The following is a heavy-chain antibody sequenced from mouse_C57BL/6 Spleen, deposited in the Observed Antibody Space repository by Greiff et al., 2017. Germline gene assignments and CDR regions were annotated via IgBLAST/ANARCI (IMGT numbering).Heavy chain of an antibody. Sequence: VQLQQSGAELVRPGSSVKMSCKTSGYTFTSYGINWVKQRPGQGLEWIGYIYIGNGSTEYNEKFKGKATLTSDTSSSTAYMQLSSLTSEDSAIYFCARGDYDSNYYAMDYWGQGTSVTVSS. CDR3: ARGDYDSNYYAMDY. D-gene: IGHD2-5*01. J-gene: IGHJ4*01. CDR1: GYTFTSYG. V-gene: IGHV1-58*01. CDR2: IYIGNGST.